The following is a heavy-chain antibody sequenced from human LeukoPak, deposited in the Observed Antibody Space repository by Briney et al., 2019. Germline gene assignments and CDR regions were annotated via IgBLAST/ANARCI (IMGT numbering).Heavy chain of an antibody. CDR3: ASTAVAISFQRVYFDY. J-gene: IGHJ4*02. CDR1: GFTLSGYE. D-gene: IGHD5-12*01. V-gene: IGHV3-48*03. CDR2: ISTSGTII. Sequence: GGSLRLSCAASGFTLSGYEMNWVRQAPGKGLEWVSYISTSGTIIYYADSVKGRFTVSRDNAKNSLYLQMNSLRAEDTAVYYCASTAVAISFQRVYFDYWGQGTLVTVSS.